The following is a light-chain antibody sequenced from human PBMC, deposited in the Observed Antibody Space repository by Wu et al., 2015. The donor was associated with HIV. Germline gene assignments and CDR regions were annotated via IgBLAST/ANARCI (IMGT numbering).Light chain of an antibody. CDR3: QQSYISPLT. CDR2: AAS. V-gene: IGKV1-12*01. J-gene: IGKJ4*01. CDR1: QDIGTW. Sequence: DIQMTQSPSSMSAIVGERVTITCRASQDIGTWLAWYQQKPGKAPKLLIYAASNLDDGVPSRFSGSGSGTEFTLTISSLQSEDFATYYCQQSYISPLTFGGGTKVEIK.